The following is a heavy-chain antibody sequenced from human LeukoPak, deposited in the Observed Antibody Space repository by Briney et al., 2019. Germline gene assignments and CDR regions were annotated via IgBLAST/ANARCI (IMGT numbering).Heavy chain of an antibody. D-gene: IGHD2-21*02. CDR2: IRNKANRGTT. J-gene: IGHJ4*02. Sequence: GGSLRLSCAPSGFIFSDYYMDWVRQAPGKGLEWVGRIRNKANRGTTEYAASVRGRFTISRDDSQDSVYLQMNSLNPDDTAVYYCARDSPGGDSSIDYWGQGTLVTVSS. CDR3: ARDSPGGDSSIDY. CDR1: GFIFSDYY. V-gene: IGHV3-72*01.